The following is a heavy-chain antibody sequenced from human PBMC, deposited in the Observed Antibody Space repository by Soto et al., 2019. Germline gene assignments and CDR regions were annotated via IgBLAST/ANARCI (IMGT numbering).Heavy chain of an antibody. CDR3: ARDRSPYYYGMDV. D-gene: IGHD6-13*01. V-gene: IGHV4-30-4*01. CDR2: IYYSGST. CDR1: GGSISGNDDY. J-gene: IGHJ6*02. Sequence: SETLSLTCTVSGGSISGNDDYWSWIRQPPGMGLEWIGYIYYSGSTYYNPSLKSRVIISVDTSRNQFYLKLSSVTAADTAVYYCARDRSPYYYGMDVWGQGTTVTVSS.